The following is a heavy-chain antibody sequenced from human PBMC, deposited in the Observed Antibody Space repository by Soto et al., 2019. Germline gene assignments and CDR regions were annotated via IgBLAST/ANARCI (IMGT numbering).Heavy chain of an antibody. CDR2: IYYSGST. J-gene: IGHJ5*02. CDR3: ARAGDQRWFDP. D-gene: IGHD7-27*01. CDR1: GGSISSYY. Sequence: SETLSLTCTVSGGSISSYYWSWIRQPPGKGLEWIGYIYYSGSTNYNPSLKSRVTISVDTSKNQFSLKLSSVTAADTAVYYCARAGDQRWFDPWGQGTLVTVSS. V-gene: IGHV4-59*08.